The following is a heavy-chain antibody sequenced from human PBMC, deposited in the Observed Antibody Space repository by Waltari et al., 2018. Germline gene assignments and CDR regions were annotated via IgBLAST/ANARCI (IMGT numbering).Heavy chain of an antibody. CDR3: ARWVNYDASGPLLGYYMDV. D-gene: IGHD3-22*01. Sequence: QVQLQQSGPRLVKPSETLSLTCSVSGGSVSTYYWNWIRQSPGKGLESIGYIFYGGSTKYNPSRERRVRLSRDTSKSQFALKLSSGTAADTAVYYCARWVNYDASGPLLGYYMDVWGKGTTVTVSS. V-gene: IGHV4-59*02. CDR2: IFYGGST. J-gene: IGHJ6*03. CDR1: GGSVSTYY.